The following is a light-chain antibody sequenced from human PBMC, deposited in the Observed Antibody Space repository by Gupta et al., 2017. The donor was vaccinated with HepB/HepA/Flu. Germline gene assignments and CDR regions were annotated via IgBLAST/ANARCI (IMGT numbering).Light chain of an antibody. Sequence: DIQMTQSPSSLSASVGARVTITCRASQSIITYLNWYQQKPGKAPNLLIYAASTVQSGVPSRFSGSGSGTDFALTITSLKPEDVATYYCQQSYTAPLTFGGGTKVEIK. CDR3: QQSYTAPLT. J-gene: IGKJ4*01. CDR2: AAS. CDR1: QSIITY. V-gene: IGKV1-39*01.